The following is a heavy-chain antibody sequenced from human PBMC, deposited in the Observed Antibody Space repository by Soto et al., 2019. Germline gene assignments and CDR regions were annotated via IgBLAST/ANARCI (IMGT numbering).Heavy chain of an antibody. V-gene: IGHV3-30*18. D-gene: IGHD6-13*01. J-gene: IGHJ5*02. CDR2: ISYDGSNK. CDR3: AKDRGIAAIVGWFDP. Sequence: QVQLVESGGGVVQPGRSLRLSCAASGFTFSSYGMHWVRQAPGKGLEWVAVISYDGSNKYYADSVEGRFTISRDNSKNTLYLQMNSLRAEDTAVYYCAKDRGIAAIVGWFDPWGQGTLVTVSS. CDR1: GFTFSSYG.